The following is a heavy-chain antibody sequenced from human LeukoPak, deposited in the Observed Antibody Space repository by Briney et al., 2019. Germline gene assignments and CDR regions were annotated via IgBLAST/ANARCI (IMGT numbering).Heavy chain of an antibody. CDR2: MNPNSGNT. Sequence: ASVKVSCKASGYTFTSYDINWVRQATRQGLEWMGWMNPNSGNTGYAQKFQGRVTMTRNTSISTAYMELSSLRSEDTAVYYCARGAVGATYTDYWGQGTLVTVSS. CDR3: ARGAVGATYTDY. CDR1: GYTFTSYD. V-gene: IGHV1-8*01. D-gene: IGHD1-26*01. J-gene: IGHJ4*02.